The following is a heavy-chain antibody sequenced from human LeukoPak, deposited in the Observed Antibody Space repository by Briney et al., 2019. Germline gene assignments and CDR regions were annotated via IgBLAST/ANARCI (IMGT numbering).Heavy chain of an antibody. CDR1: GFSFTTYW. D-gene: IGHD5-12*01. Sequence: GGSLRLSCAASGFSFTTYWLGWVRQPPGKGLEWVAFIRYDGSNKYYADSVKGRFTISRDNSKNTLYLQMNSLRAEDTAVYYCAKDRGYSGYDVDYWGQGTLVTVSS. CDR3: AKDRGYSGYDVDY. V-gene: IGHV3-30*02. J-gene: IGHJ4*02. CDR2: IRYDGSNK.